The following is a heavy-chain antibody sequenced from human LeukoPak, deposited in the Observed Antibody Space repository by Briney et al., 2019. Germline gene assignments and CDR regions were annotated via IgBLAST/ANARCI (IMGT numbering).Heavy chain of an antibody. D-gene: IGHD2-2*01. CDR1: GGSISSHY. CDR3: AREIVVLPATTYYYYYYMDV. V-gene: IGHV4-4*07. J-gene: IGHJ6*03. Sequence: PETLSLTCTVSGGSISSHYWTWIRQPAGRGLEWIGRIFSSGSTNYNPSLNSRVTMSVDTSKNQFSLKLSSVTAADTAMYYCAREIVVLPATTYYYYYYMDVWGKGTTVTVSS. CDR2: IFSSGST.